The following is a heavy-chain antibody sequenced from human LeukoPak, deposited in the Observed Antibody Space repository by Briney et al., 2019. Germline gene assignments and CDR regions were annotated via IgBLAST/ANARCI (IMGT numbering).Heavy chain of an antibody. CDR2: IGSAGDT. D-gene: IGHD3-9*01. CDR1: GFTFSSYD. V-gene: IGHV3-13*01. Sequence: GGSLRLSCAASGFTFSSYDMHWVRQATGKGLEWVSGIGSAGDTYYPDSVKGRFTISRDNAKNSLYLQMNSLRAGDTAVYYCARVLPKYFNFLTGFYYYYGMDVWGRGNTVTVSS. CDR3: ARVLPKYFNFLTGFYYYYGMDV. J-gene: IGHJ6*02.